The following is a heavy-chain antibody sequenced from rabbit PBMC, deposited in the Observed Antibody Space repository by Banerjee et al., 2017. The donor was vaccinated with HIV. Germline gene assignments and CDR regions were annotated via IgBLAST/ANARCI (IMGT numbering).Heavy chain of an antibody. CDR1: GFTISSSYW. J-gene: IGHJ6*01. Sequence: QSLEESGGDLVKPGASLTLTSTASGFTISSSYWICWVRQAPGKGPEWIACIYTSGASTWYASWAKGRFTISKTSSTTVTLQMTSLTAADTATYFCARDRYYIYEYRLDAVAMDGMDLWGQGTLVTVS. D-gene: IGHD6-1*01. CDR2: IYTSGAST. CDR3: ARDRYYIYEYRLDAVAMDGMDL. V-gene: IGHV1S40*01.